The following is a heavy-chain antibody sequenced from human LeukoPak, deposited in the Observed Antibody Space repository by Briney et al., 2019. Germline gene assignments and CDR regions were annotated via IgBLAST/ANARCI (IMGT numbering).Heavy chain of an antibody. Sequence: ASVKVSCKASGYTFTSYGISWVRQAPGQGLEWMGIINPSGGSTSYAQKFQGRVTMTRDTSTSTVYMELSSLRSEDTAVYYCARDRGSYEDCWGQGTLVTVSS. D-gene: IGHD1-26*01. V-gene: IGHV1-46*01. CDR3: ARDRGSYEDC. CDR2: INPSGGST. J-gene: IGHJ4*02. CDR1: GYTFTSYG.